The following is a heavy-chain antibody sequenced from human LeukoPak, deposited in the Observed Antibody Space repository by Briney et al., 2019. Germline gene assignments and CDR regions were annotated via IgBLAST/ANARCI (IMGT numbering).Heavy chain of an antibody. J-gene: IGHJ6*03. CDR1: GFTFSYFS. CDR2: ISSSTSTI. Sequence: PGGSLCLSCAASGFTFSYFSLNWVGQAPGKGLEWVSYISSSTSTIYYADSVKGRFTITRDNAKNSQYLQMNSLRAEDTAVYYCARASTITVRPGGYYHYYMDVWGKGTTVTVSS. V-gene: IGHV3-48*04. CDR3: ARASTITVRPGGYYHYYMDV. D-gene: IGHD6-6*01.